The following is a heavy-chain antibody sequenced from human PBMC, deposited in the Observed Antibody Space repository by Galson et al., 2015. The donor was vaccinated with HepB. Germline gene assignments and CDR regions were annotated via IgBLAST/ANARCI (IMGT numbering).Heavy chain of an antibody. CDR1: GYTFTNYG. V-gene: IGHV1-18*01. D-gene: IGHD4-17*01. CDR2: ISAYNGNT. CDR3: ARGGPDYGDYALDY. J-gene: IGHJ4*02. Sequence: SVKVSCKASGYTFTNYGIHWVRQAPGQGLEWMGWISAYNGNTNYAQKLQGRVTMTTDTSTSTAYMELRSLRSDDTAVYYCARGGPDYGDYALDYWGQGTLVTVSS.